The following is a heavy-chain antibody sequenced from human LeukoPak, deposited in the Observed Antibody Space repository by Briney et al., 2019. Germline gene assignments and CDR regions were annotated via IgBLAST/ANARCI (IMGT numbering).Heavy chain of an antibody. Sequence: ASVKVSCKASGYTFSSYGISWVRQAPGQGLEWMGWISGYNGNTNYAQKLQGRVTMTTETFTSTAYMELRSLRSDDTAVYYCARGDDSSGYYYSGWNYWGQGTLVTVSS. V-gene: IGHV1-18*01. CDR1: GYTFSSYG. J-gene: IGHJ4*02. D-gene: IGHD3-22*01. CDR3: ARGDDSSGYYYSGWNY. CDR2: ISGYNGNT.